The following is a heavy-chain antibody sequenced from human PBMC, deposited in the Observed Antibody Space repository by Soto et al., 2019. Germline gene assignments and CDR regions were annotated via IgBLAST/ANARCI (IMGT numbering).Heavy chain of an antibody. V-gene: IGHV3-30*18. CDR1: GFTFSLFG. CDR3: AKGRDSTLLRWQYFDN. J-gene: IGHJ4*02. D-gene: IGHD4-17*01. Sequence: GGSLRLSCAVSGFTFSLFGMHWVRQAPGKGLEWVAFISYEGRNKYYADSVKGRFTISRDNSKNTLSLQMDSLRPEDAAVYYCAKGRDSTLLRWQYFDNWGQGTQVTVSS. CDR2: ISYEGRNK.